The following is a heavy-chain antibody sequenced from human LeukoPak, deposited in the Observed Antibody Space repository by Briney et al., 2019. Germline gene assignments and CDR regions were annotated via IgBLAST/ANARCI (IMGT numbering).Heavy chain of an antibody. Sequence: GGSLRLSCAASGFTFSSYAMHWVRQAPGKGLEWVAVISYDGSNKYYADSVKGRFTISRDNSKNTLYLQMNSLRAEDTAVYYCARDSEWELLRGISWSIDYWGQGTLVTVSS. CDR3: ARDSEWELLRGISWSIDY. J-gene: IGHJ4*02. V-gene: IGHV3-30*04. CDR1: GFTFSSYA. D-gene: IGHD1-26*01. CDR2: ISYDGSNK.